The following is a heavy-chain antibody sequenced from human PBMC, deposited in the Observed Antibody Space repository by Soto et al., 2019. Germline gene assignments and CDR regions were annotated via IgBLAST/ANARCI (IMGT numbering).Heavy chain of an antibody. V-gene: IGHV3-23*01. CDR1: GFTFSSYA. CDR3: AKLGTMGVFDN. J-gene: IGHJ4*02. CDR2: ITFRGDNT. Sequence: EVQLLESGGGLVQPGGSLRLSCVASGFTFSSYAMSWVRQAPGKGLEWLAGITFRGDNTYYADSVKGRFTLSRDNSRNRLDLQMNSLKVEDTALYYCAKLGTMGVFDNWGQGTLLTVSS. D-gene: IGHD1-26*01.